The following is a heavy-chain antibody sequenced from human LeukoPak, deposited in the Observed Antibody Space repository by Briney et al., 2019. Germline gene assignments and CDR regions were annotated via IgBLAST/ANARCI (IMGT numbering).Heavy chain of an antibody. V-gene: IGHV3-49*03. CDR2: IRSKAYGGTS. CDR1: GFTFGDCA. CDR3: TREYTLLAFDI. Sequence: TGGSLRLSCTASGFTFGDCAMSWFRQAPGQGLGWVGFIRSKAYGGTSEYAASVKVRFTISRDDSKSIAYLQMNSLKTEYTAVYYCTREYTLLAFDIWGQGTMVTVSS. D-gene: IGHD2-2*02. J-gene: IGHJ3*02.